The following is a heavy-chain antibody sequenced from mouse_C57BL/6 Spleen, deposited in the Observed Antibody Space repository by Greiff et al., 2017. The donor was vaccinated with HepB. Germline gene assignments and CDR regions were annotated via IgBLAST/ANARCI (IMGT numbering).Heavy chain of an antibody. CDR3: TTAGDGYDVDAMDY. CDR1: GFNIKDYY. V-gene: IGHV14-1*01. Sequence: VQLQQSGAELVRPGASVKLSCTASGFNIKDYYMHWVKQRPEQGLEWIGRIDPEDGDTEYAPKFQGKATMTADTSSNTAYLQLSSLTSEDTAVYYCTTAGDGYDVDAMDYWGQGTSVTVAS. D-gene: IGHD2-2*01. CDR2: IDPEDGDT. J-gene: IGHJ4*01.